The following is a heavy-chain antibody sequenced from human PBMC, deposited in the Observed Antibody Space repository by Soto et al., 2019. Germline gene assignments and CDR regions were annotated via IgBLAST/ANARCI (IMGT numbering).Heavy chain of an antibody. Sequence: QVQLQESGPGLVKPSETLSLTCTVSGDSISRYYWSWIRLSPGKGLEWIGYIYYSGESNYNPSVKSRVTISVDRTKNQFSPKLSSVTAADTAIYYCARDQGGELMKGSGMDFWGQGTTVTVSS. J-gene: IGHJ6*02. D-gene: IGHD3-10*01. V-gene: IGHV4-59*01. CDR1: GDSISRYY. CDR2: IYYSGES. CDR3: ARDQGGELMKGSGMDF.